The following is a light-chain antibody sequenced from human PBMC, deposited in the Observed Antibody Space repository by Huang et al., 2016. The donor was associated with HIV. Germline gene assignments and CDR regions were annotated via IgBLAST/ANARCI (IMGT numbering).Light chain of an antibody. J-gene: IGKJ3*01. Sequence: DIVMTQSPLSLPVTPGEPAAISCRSSQSLLHSNGYTYLDWYLQKPGQSPQLLIYLGSNRASGVPDRFSGSGSGTDFTLKISRVEADDVGVYYCMQALQAPVTFGPGTKVDIK. CDR1: QSLLHSNGYTY. CDR3: MQALQAPVT. V-gene: IGKV2-28*01. CDR2: LGS.